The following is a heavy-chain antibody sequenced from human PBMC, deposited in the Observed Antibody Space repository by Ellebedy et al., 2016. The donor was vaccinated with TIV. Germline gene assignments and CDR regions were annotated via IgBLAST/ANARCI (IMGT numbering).Heavy chain of an antibody. D-gene: IGHD3-16*01. V-gene: IGHV3-33*01. Sequence: GESLKISCVVPGFTFSSHGMHWVRQAPGKGLEWVAVIWDDGSKKKSADSVKGRFTISRDNSKNTLYLQMNSLRAEDTAVYYCARDASNRGDLDYWGQGTLVTVSS. J-gene: IGHJ4*02. CDR2: IWDDGSKK. CDR1: GFTFSSHG. CDR3: ARDASNRGDLDY.